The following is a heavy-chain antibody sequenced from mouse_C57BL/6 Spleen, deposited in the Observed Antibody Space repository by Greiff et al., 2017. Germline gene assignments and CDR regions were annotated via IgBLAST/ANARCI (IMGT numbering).Heavy chain of an antibody. J-gene: IGHJ2*01. CDR2: IDPETGGT. D-gene: IGHD1-1*01. Sequence: QVQLQQSGAELVRPGASVTLSCKASGYTFTDYEMHWVKQTPVHGLEWIGAIDPETGGTAYNQKFKGKAILTADKSSSTAYMEIRSLTYEDSAVYYCTRRDSSYGYFDYWGQGTTLTVSS. CDR1: GYTFTDYE. V-gene: IGHV1-15*01. CDR3: TRRDSSYGYFDY.